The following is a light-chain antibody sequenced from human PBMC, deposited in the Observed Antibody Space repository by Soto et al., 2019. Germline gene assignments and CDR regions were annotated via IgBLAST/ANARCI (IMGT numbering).Light chain of an antibody. V-gene: IGKV4-1*01. CDR3: QQYYNSPYT. CDR1: QSVLSSSNDKNY. J-gene: IGKJ2*01. CDR2: WAS. Sequence: DIVVTQSPDSLPVSLGERATINCKSSQSVLSSSNDKNYLAWYRQKPGQPPKLLIYWASTRESGVPDRFSGSWSGTDFTLTITRLQAEDVAVYYCQQYYNSPYTFGQGTKLEIK.